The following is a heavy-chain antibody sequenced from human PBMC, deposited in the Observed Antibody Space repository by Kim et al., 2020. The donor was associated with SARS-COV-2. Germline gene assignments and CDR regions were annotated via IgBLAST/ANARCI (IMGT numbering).Heavy chain of an antibody. J-gene: IGHJ3*02. Sequence: SETLSLTCTVSGGSVSSGSYYWSCHRQPPGQGLEWIGYIYYSGSTNYNPSLKSRVTISVDTYKNQSSLKLMTVTAADTAVYYCARKEMSDSTIFGVVSWKSGFDIWGQGTLVTVSS. V-gene: IGHV4-61*01. D-gene: IGHD3-3*01. CDR3: ARKEMSDSTIFGVVSWKSGFDI. CDR2: IYYSGST. CDR1: GGSVSSGSYY.